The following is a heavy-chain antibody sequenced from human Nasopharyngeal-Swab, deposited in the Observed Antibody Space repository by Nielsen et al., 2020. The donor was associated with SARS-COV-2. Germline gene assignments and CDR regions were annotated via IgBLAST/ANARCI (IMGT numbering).Heavy chain of an antibody. CDR2: VIPILNTS. Sequence: SVKVSCKASGGTFSNYGISWVRQAPGQGLEWVGRVIPILNTSNYALKFQGRVSVTAEKSTNTAYMELSSLRSEDTAVYYCATINYFHHRSFPFEYWGQGSLVTVSS. CDR3: ATINYFHHRSFPFEY. J-gene: IGHJ4*02. D-gene: IGHD3-10*01. CDR1: GGTFSNYG. V-gene: IGHV1-69*04.